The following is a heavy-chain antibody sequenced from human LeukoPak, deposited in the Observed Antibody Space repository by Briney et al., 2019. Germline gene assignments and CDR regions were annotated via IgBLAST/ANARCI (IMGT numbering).Heavy chain of an antibody. CDR3: ARDEITMVRGSSVY. V-gene: IGHV1-18*04. CDR1: GYTFTSYG. Sequence: ASVKVSYKASGYTFTSYGISWVRQAPGQGLGGLGGISAYNGNTNYSQKLQGRVTKTTDTYTSTAYMEMRSLRSDDTAVYYCARDEITMVRGSSVYWGQGTLVTVSS. CDR2: ISAYNGNT. D-gene: IGHD3-10*01. J-gene: IGHJ4*02.